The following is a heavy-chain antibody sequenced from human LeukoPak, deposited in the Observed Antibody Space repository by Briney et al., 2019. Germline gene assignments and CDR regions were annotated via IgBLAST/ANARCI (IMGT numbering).Heavy chain of an antibody. Sequence: GGSLRLSCTASGFTFGNYAMSWVRQAPGKGLEWVGFIRSKGYGGTTEYAASVKDRFIISRDDSKSIAYLQMNSLKTEDTAVYYCTRHNSSPYDYWGQGTLVTVSS. D-gene: IGHD6-13*01. V-gene: IGHV3-49*04. J-gene: IGHJ4*02. CDR3: TRHNSSPYDY. CDR1: GFTFGNYA. CDR2: IRSKGYGGTT.